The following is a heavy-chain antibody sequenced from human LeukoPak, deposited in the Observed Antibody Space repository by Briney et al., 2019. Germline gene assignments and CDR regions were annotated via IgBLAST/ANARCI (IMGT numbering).Heavy chain of an antibody. J-gene: IGHJ4*02. Sequence: SETLSLTCTVSGGSISSGAYYWSWIRQHPGKGLEWIGYIYYSGSTYYNPSLKSRVTISVDTSKNQFSLKLSSVTAADTAVYYCAREVRATKGFDYWGQGTLVTVSS. CDR1: GGSISSGAYY. CDR3: AREVRATKGFDY. CDR2: IYYSGST. V-gene: IGHV4-31*03. D-gene: IGHD1-26*01.